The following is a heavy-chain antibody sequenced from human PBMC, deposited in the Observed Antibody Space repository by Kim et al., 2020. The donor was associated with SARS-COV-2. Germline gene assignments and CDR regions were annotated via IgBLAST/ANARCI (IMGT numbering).Heavy chain of an antibody. D-gene: IGHD6-13*01. Sequence: GGSLRLSCAASGFTFSSYAMSWVRQAPGKGLEWVSAISGSGGSTYYADSVKGRFTISRDNSKNTLYLQMNSLRAEDTAVYYCAKDEAAAGTFLFGNYYYYYGVDVWGQGPAVTVPS. CDR3: AKDEAAAGTFLFGNYYYYYGVDV. CDR2: ISGSGGST. J-gene: IGHJ6*01. V-gene: IGHV3-23*01. CDR1: GFTFSSYA.